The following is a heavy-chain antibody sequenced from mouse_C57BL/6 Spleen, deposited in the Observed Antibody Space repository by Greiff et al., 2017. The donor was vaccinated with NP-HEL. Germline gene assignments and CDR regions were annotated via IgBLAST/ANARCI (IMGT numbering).Heavy chain of an antibody. Sequence: EVMLVESEGGLVQPGSSMKLSCTASGFTFSDYYMAWVRQVPEKGLEWVANINYDGSSTYYLDSLKSRFIISRDNAKNILYLQMSSLKSEDTATYYCARALRPYAMDYWGQGTSVTVSS. CDR3: ARALRPYAMDY. D-gene: IGHD1-2*01. J-gene: IGHJ4*01. CDR2: INYDGSST. V-gene: IGHV5-16*01. CDR1: GFTFSDYY.